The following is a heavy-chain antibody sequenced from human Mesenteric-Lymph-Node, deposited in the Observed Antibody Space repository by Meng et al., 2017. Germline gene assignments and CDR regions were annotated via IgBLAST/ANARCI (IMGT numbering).Heavy chain of an antibody. CDR1: GFTFTSHG. CDR2: ISYDAISR. J-gene: IGHJ4*02. CDR3: ARGWELAY. Sequence: GESLKISCVASGFTFTSHGFHWVRQAPGKGLEWLAVISYDAISRYYADSVKGRFTISRDNAKNSLDLQMNSLRAEDTAIYYCARGWELAYWGQGTPVTVSS. D-gene: IGHD1-26*01. V-gene: IGHV3-30*04.